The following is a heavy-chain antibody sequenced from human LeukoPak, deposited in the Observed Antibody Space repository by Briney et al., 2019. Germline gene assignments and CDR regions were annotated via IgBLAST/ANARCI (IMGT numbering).Heavy chain of an antibody. Sequence: SGGSLRLSCAASGFTFSSYGMHWVRQAPGKGLEWVAFIRYDGSNKYYADSVKGRFTISRDNSKNTLYLQMNSLRAEDTAVYYCARYRLYYFDYWGQGTLVTVSS. CDR2: IRYDGSNK. V-gene: IGHV3-30*02. D-gene: IGHD3-16*01. CDR3: ARYRLYYFDY. CDR1: GFTFSSYG. J-gene: IGHJ4*02.